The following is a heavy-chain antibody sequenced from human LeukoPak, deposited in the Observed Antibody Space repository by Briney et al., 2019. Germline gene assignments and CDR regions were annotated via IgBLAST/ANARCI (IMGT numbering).Heavy chain of an antibody. D-gene: IGHD3-3*01. CDR2: IHYRGNT. Sequence: PSETLSLTCSVSGGSISSSSDYWGWIRQPPGKGLEWIGSIHYRGNTYYNPSLKSRVTISVDTSKNQFSLKLRSVTAADTAVYYCARQRSGPSGPYYYYYYMDVWGKGTTVTVSS. J-gene: IGHJ6*03. V-gene: IGHV4-39*01. CDR1: GGSISSSSDY. CDR3: ARQRSGPSGPYYYYYYMDV.